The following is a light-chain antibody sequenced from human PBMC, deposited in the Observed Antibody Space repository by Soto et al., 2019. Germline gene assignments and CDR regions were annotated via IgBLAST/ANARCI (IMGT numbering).Light chain of an antibody. CDR1: QSVSSY. CDR3: QQYNNSSAIT. J-gene: IGKJ5*01. CDR2: DAS. Sequence: VLTQSPATLSLSPWEIATLSCRSSQSVSSYIAWYQQKPGQAPRLLIYDASNRATGIPARFSGSGSGTEFTLTISSLQSEDFAVYYCQQYNNSSAITFGQGTRLEIK. V-gene: IGKV3D-15*01.